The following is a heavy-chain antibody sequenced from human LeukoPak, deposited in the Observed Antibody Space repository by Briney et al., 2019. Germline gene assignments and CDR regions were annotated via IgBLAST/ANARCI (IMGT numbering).Heavy chain of an antibody. CDR2: IHNNGNN. V-gene: IGHV4-34*01. CDR1: GGSFSDYY. CDR3: GRRHYGVGFEI. J-gene: IGHJ3*02. Sequence: SETLSLTCAVYGGSFSDYYWNWIRQPPGKGLEWIGTIHNNGNNYYSASLQSRVTISRDTSKNQFSLQLSSVTAADTAVYFCGRRHYGVGFEIWGQGTKVTVSS. D-gene: IGHD2-8*01.